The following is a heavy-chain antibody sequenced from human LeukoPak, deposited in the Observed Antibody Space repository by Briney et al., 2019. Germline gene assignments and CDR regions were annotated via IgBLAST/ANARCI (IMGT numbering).Heavy chain of an antibody. CDR3: AKFYCSSTSCHDWLRQYYFDY. V-gene: IGHV3-23*01. CDR1: GLTFSSYA. J-gene: IGHJ4*02. D-gene: IGHD2-2*01. Sequence: PGGSLRFSCAASGLTFSSYAMSWVRQAPGKGLEWVSAISGSGGSTYYADSVKGRFTISRDNSKNTLYLQMNSLRAEDTAVYYCAKFYCSSTSCHDWLRQYYFDYWGQGTLVTVSS. CDR2: ISGSGGST.